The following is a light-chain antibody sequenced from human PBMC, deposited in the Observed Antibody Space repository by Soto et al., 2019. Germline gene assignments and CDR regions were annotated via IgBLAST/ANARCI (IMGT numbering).Light chain of an antibody. J-gene: IGKJ4*01. CDR1: QSISTW. Sequence: DIQMTQSPSTLSASVGDRVTITCRASQSISTWLAWYQQKPGKAPKLLIYKASSLESGVPSRFSGSGSGTEFTLTISGLQPDDFATYYCQQYKSVFLLPFGGGTKVDIK. V-gene: IGKV1-5*03. CDR2: KAS. CDR3: QQYKSVFLLP.